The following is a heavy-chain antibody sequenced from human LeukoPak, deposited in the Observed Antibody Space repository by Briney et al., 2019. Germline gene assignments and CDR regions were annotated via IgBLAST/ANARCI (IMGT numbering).Heavy chain of an antibody. J-gene: IGHJ4*02. V-gene: IGHV3-48*02. CDR3: ACLAGATTDPFDY. CDR1: GFTFSTYS. CDR2: ISRSSSTI. D-gene: IGHD1-26*01. Sequence: PGGSLRLSCASSGFTFSTYSMNWVRQAPGRGLEWVSYISRSSSTIYYADSVKGRFTISRYNAKNSLYLQMNSLRDEDTAVYYCACLAGATTDPFDYWGQGTLVTVSS.